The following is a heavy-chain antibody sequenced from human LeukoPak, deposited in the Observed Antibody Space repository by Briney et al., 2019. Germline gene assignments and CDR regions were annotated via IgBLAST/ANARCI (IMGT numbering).Heavy chain of an antibody. CDR1: GGSPTRYY. CDR2: IYYCGIT. V-gene: IGHV4-59*01. CDR3: ARVGSSYGSGSPSFHFYYYMDV. D-gene: IGHD3-10*01. Sequence: SETLSLTCTVSGGSPTRYYLSWVREPPGKGLGWMGYIYYCGITNYNPSPKSRVTISVDTSKNQFSLKLSYVTAADTAVYYCARVGSSYGSGSPSFHFYYYMDVWGKGTTVTVSS. J-gene: IGHJ6*03.